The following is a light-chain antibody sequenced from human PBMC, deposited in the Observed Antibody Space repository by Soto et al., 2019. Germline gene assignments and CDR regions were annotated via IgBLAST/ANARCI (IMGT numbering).Light chain of an antibody. CDR1: QSVSSY. CDR3: QQYGYSPIT. J-gene: IGKJ5*01. V-gene: IGKV3-11*01. Sequence: EIVLTQSPATLSLSPGERATLSCRASQSVSSYLAWYQQKPGQAPRLLMYEASNRATGIPARFSGGGSGTDFTLTISSLEPEDFALYYCQQYGYSPITFGQGTRLEI. CDR2: EAS.